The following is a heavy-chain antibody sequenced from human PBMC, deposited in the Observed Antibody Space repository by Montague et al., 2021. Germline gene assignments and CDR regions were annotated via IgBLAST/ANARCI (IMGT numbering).Heavy chain of an antibody. CDR2: TYYRSKWYN. J-gene: IGHJ5*02. V-gene: IGHV6-1*01. Sequence: CAISGDSVAGNDASWNWVRQSPSIDLEWLGRTYYRSKWYNEYAVSVKSRITVNPDTSKNQFSLLLNSVTPEDTAVYYCARGWQKRFDPWGQGTLVTVSS. D-gene: IGHD5-24*01. CDR3: ARGWQKRFDP. CDR1: GDSVAGNDAS.